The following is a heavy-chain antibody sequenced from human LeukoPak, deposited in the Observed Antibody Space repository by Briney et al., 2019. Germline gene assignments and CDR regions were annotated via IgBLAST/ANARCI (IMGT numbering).Heavy chain of an antibody. V-gene: IGHV1-2*02. D-gene: IGHD2-2*01. CDR1: GDTFTGSY. J-gene: IGHJ5*02. CDR3: ARDIVVVPAADWFDP. CDR2: INPNSGGT. Sequence: ASVKVSCKASGDTFTGSYMHWVRQAPGQGLEWMGWINPNSGGTNYAQKFQGRVTMTRDTSISTAYMELSRLRSDDTAVYYCARDIVVVPAADWFDPWGQGTLVTVSS.